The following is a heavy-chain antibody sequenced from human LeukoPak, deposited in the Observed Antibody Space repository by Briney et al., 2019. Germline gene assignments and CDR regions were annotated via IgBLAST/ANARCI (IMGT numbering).Heavy chain of an antibody. Sequence: PGGSLRLSCAGSGFSFSSYDMLWVRQATGKGLEWVSAIGSGGDTYYAGSVKGRFTISRESAKNSFYLQMNSLSARDTAVYFCARAVAGTDEIDSWGQGTLVTVSS. J-gene: IGHJ4*02. CDR1: GFSFSSYD. D-gene: IGHD6-19*01. CDR3: ARAVAGTDEIDS. CDR2: IGSGGDT. V-gene: IGHV3-13*01.